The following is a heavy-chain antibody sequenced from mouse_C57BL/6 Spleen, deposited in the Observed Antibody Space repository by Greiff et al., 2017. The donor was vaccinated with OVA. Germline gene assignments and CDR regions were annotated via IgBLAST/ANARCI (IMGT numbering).Heavy chain of an antibody. J-gene: IGHJ3*01. V-gene: IGHV1-58*01. Sequence: EVQLQQSVAELVRPWSSVKMSCKTSGYTFTSYGLNLVKQRPGQGLEWIGNIYLGNGYTEYNEKFKGKATLTSDTSSRTGHMQLSSLTSEDSASYFCARYYDYDSWFAYWGQGTLFTVSA. CDR2: IYLGNGYT. CDR1: GYTFTSYG. D-gene: IGHD2-4*01. CDR3: ARYYDYDSWFAY.